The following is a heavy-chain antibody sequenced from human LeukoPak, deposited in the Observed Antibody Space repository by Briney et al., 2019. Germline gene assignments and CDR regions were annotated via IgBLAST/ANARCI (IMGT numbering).Heavy chain of an antibody. D-gene: IGHD6-19*01. Sequence: PSETLSLTCTVSGCSISSSTYYWGWIRQPPGKWLEWIGSIYYSGSTYYNPSLKSRVTISVGTSKTQFSLKLSSVTAADTAVYYCARHKTSGSGWYNFDYWGQGTLVTVSS. V-gene: IGHV4-39*01. J-gene: IGHJ4*02. CDR3: ARHKTSGSGWYNFDY. CDR2: IYYSGST. CDR1: GCSISSSTYY.